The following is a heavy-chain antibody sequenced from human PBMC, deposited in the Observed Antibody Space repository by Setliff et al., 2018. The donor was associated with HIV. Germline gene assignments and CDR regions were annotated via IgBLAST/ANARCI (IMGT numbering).Heavy chain of an antibody. V-gene: IGHV4-39*01. Sequence: SETLSLTCTVSGGSISSSSYYWGWIRQPPGKGLEWIGNIYYTGSTHHNPSLESRVATSVDTSKNQFSLKLSSVTAADTAVYYCARIVRWELVATSTFFYNYMDVWGKGTTVTVSS. J-gene: IGHJ6*03. CDR2: IYYTGST. CDR1: GGSISSSSYY. D-gene: IGHD1-26*01. CDR3: ARIVRWELVATSTFFYNYMDV.